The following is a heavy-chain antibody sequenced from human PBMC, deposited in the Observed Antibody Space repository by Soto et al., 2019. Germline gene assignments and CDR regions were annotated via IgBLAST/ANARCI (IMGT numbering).Heavy chain of an antibody. CDR1: GCTLSNYR. CDR3: ARGYYGMDV. V-gene: IGHV3-74*01. J-gene: IGHJ6*02. Sequence: GGSLGRSCAGSGCTLSNYRMHWVRQAPGKGLVWVSRINNGGTITNYADSVKGRFTMSRDDAKNTLYLQMNSLRAEDTAVYYCARGYYGMDVWGQGTTVTVSS. CDR2: INNGGTIT.